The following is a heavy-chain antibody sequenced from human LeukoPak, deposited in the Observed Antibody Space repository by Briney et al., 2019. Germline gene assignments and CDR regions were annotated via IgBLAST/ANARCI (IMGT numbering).Heavy chain of an antibody. J-gene: IGHJ4*02. Sequence: ASVKVSCKVSGYTLTELAMHWVRQAPGKGLEWMGGFDPEDGESIYAQKFQGRVTMTEDTSTDTAYMEPSSLRSEDTAVYYCATPGEAGSFDYWGQGTLVTVSS. V-gene: IGHV1-24*01. CDR3: ATPGEAGSFDY. D-gene: IGHD3-10*01. CDR2: FDPEDGES. CDR1: GYTLTELA.